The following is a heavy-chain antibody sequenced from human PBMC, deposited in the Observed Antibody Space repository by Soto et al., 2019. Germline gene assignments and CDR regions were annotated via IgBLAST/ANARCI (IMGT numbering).Heavy chain of an antibody. CDR3: VRGHSSHGVNWFDP. CDR2: VRFDGSDT. D-gene: IGHD6-13*01. V-gene: IGHV3-33*01. J-gene: IGHJ5*02. CDR1: AFIFTGHG. Sequence: GGSLRLSCAASAFIFTGHGMHWVRQAPGKGLEWVAVVRFDGSDTHYADSVKGRFIISGDNSKSTLYLQMDSLRAEDKAVYYCVRGHSSHGVNWFDPWGQGTLVTVSS.